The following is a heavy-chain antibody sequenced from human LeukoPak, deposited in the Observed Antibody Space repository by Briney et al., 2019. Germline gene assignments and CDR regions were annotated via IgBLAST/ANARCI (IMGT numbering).Heavy chain of an antibody. D-gene: IGHD6-19*01. CDR1: GFSVNSNY. V-gene: IGHV3-53*01. CDR2: LYSGGST. J-gene: IGHJ4*02. CDR3: ARGISTSGWLDY. Sequence: PGGSLRLSCAASGFSVNSNYMSWVRQAPGKGLEWVSVLYSGGSTYYADSVKGRFTISRDDSKNTLYLLMNSLRGDDTAVYYCARGISTSGWLDYWGQGTLVTVSS.